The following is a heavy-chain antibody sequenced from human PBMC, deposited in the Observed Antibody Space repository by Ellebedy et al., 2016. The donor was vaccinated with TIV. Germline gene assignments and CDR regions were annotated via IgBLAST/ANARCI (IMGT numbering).Heavy chain of an antibody. Sequence: GGSLRPSXAASGFNFRSYSMNWVRQAPGKGLEWISYISDNSNTIYYADSVKGRFTISRDNAKNSLPLHMNSLRDEDTAVYYCAREPYYPYYFDYWGQGTLVTVSS. CDR1: GFNFRSYS. V-gene: IGHV3-48*02. J-gene: IGHJ4*02. CDR2: ISDNSNTI. D-gene: IGHD3-22*01. CDR3: AREPYYPYYFDY.